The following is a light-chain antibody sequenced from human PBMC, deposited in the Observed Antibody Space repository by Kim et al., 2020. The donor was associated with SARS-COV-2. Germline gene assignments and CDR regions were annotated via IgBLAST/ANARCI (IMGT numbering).Light chain of an antibody. Sequence: SSELTQDPAVSVALGQTVRITCHGDSLSIYFATWYQQKPGQAPVVVIYGRNNRPTGIPDRFSGSSSGNTASLTITGTQAEDEAVYYCQSRGRGGSQYVFGTGTKVTVL. CDR2: GRN. J-gene: IGLJ1*01. CDR1: SLSIYF. V-gene: IGLV3-19*01. CDR3: QSRGRGGSQYV.